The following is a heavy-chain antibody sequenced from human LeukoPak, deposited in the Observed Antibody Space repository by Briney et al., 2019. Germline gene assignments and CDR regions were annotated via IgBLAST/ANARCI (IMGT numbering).Heavy chain of an antibody. CDR2: IIPIFGTA. CDR1: GGTFSSYA. CDR3: AREYSYGYEVSAFDI. V-gene: IGHV1-69*05. J-gene: IGHJ3*02. Sequence: SSVKVSCKASGGTFSSYAISWVRQAPGQGLEWMGRIIPIFGTANYAQKFQGRVTITTDESTSTAYMELSSLRSEDTAVYYCAREYSYGYEVSAFDIWGQGTMVTVYS. D-gene: IGHD5-18*01.